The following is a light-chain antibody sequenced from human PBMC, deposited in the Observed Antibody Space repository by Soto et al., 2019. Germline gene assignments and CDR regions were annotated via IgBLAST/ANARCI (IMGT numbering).Light chain of an antibody. V-gene: IGLV3-1*01. CDR2: QDR. CDR3: QAWDTNIVV. J-gene: IGLJ2*01. CDR1: ELGNKY. Sequence: SSELTQPPSVSVSPGQTASITCSGDELGNKYACWYQQKPGQSPVLVIYQDRRQPSGIPERFSGSNSGNTATLTISGTQAMDEADYYCQAWDTNIVVFGGGTKLTVL.